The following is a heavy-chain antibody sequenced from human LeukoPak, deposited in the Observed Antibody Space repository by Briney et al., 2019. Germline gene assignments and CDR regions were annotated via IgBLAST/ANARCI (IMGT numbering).Heavy chain of an antibody. V-gene: IGHV3-49*03. CDR3: ARSRTTVTTSILD. Sequence: GGSLRLSCTASGFTFGDYAMNWFRQAPGKGLEWIGFIRSKTYGGTTEYAASVKGRFTISRDDSKSIAYLEMNSLETEDTAVYSCARSRTTVTTSILDWGQGTLVTVSS. D-gene: IGHD4-17*01. J-gene: IGHJ4*02. CDR1: GFTFGDYA. CDR2: IRSKTYGGTT.